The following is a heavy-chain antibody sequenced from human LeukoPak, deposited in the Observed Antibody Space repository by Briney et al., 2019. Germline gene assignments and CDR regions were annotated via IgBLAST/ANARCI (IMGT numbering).Heavy chain of an antibody. CDR2: IRYDGSNK. J-gene: IGHJ4*02. V-gene: IGHV3-30*02. CDR1: GFTFSSYG. Sequence: GGSLRLSCAASGFTFSSYGMHWVRQAPGKGLEWVAFIRYDGSNKYYADSVKGRFTISRGNSKNTLYLQMNSLRAEDTAVYYCAKGRMRHFDYWGQGTLVTVSS. CDR3: AKGRMRHFDY.